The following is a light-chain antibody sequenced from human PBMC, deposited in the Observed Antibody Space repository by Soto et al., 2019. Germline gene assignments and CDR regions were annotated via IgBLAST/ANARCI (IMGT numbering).Light chain of an antibody. J-gene: IGKJ4*01. Sequence: DIQMTQSPSSVSASVGDRVTITCRASQDISSWLAWYQQEPGKAPKLLIYTASSLQSGVPSRFSGSGSGTDFTLTISSLQPEDFATYYCQQGNSIPLTFGGGTKVEIK. CDR1: QDISSW. V-gene: IGKV1D-12*01. CDR3: QQGNSIPLT. CDR2: TAS.